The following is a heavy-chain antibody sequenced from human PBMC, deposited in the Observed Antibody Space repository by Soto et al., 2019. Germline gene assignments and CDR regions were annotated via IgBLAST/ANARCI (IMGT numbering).Heavy chain of an antibody. V-gene: IGHV4-39*01. J-gene: IGHJ4*02. CDR2: IYYSGST. Sequence: QLQLQESGPGLVKPSETLSLTCTVSGGSISSSSYYWGWIRQPPGKGLEWIGRIYYSGSTYYNPSLKSRVTITADTSNNQFPLKLSSVTAEDTAVYYCATLWGQGWGQATLGTVSP. CDR3: ATLWGQG. CDR1: GGSISSSSYY. D-gene: IGHD3-10*01.